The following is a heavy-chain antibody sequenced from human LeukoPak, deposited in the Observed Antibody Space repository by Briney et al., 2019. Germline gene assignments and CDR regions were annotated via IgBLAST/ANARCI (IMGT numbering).Heavy chain of an antibody. V-gene: IGHV4-30-4*01. CDR3: ATTVGGIAARDYYFDY. CDR1: GASIGRSEYY. J-gene: IGHJ4*02. CDR2: VHHNGNT. Sequence: SETLSLTCTVSGASIGRSEYYWSWVRQSPGKGLEWIGYVHHNGNTYYNPSLKSRVDISGDTSKNQLSLKLGSVTAADTAVYYCATTVGGIAARDYYFDYWGQGTLVTVSS. D-gene: IGHD6-6*01.